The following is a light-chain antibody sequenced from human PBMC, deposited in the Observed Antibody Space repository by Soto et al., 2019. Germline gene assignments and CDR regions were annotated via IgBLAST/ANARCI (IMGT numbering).Light chain of an antibody. Sequence: EIVLTQSPATLSLSPGERATLSCRASQSVTTYLAWYQQKPGQAPRLLIYDISNRATGVPARFSGSGSGTDSTLTISSLEPDDFAVYYCQQRGNWPPLFTFGPGTKVDI. CDR3: QQRGNWPPLFT. CDR2: DIS. CDR1: QSVTTY. J-gene: IGKJ3*01. V-gene: IGKV3-11*01.